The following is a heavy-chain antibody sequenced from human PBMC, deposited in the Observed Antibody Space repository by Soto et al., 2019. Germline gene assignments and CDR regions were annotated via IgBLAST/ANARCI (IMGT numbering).Heavy chain of an antibody. J-gene: IGHJ4*02. D-gene: IGHD3-22*01. Sequence: QVQLVQSGAEVKKPGSSVKVSCKASGGTFSSYTISWVRQAPGQGLEWMGRIIPILGIANYAQKFQGRVTITADKSTSTAYMELSSLRSEDTAVYYCARGVGDSSGSGYWGQGTLVTVSS. CDR1: GGTFSSYT. V-gene: IGHV1-69*02. CDR2: IIPILGIA. CDR3: ARGVGDSSGSGY.